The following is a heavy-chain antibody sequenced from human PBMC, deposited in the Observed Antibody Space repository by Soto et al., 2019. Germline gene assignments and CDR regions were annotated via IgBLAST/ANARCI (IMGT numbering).Heavy chain of an antibody. V-gene: IGHV2-70*04. D-gene: IGHD1-1*01. J-gene: IGHJ5*02. Sequence: SGPTLVNPTQTLTLTCTFSGFSLSTSGMRVSWIRQPPGKALEWLARIDWDDDKFYSTSLRTRLTISKDTSKNQVVLSMTNMDPVDTATYYCAKTGTDGSWFDPWGQGTLVTVSS. CDR1: GFSLSTSGMR. CDR3: AKTGTDGSWFDP. CDR2: IDWDDDK.